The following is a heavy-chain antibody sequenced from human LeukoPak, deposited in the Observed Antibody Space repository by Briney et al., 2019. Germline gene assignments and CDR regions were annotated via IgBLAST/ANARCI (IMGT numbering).Heavy chain of an antibody. CDR3: ARGGILGVGPHTWFDP. CDR2: INQSGGT. Sequence: PGGSLRLSCAASGFTFSDYYMSWIRQPPGKGLEWIGEINQSGGTKYNPSLKSRVTISVDTSKNQFSLRLSSVTAADTAVYYCARGGILGVGPHTWFDPWGQGTLVTVSS. J-gene: IGHJ5*02. CDR1: GFTFSDYY. V-gene: IGHV4-34*01. D-gene: IGHD1-14*01.